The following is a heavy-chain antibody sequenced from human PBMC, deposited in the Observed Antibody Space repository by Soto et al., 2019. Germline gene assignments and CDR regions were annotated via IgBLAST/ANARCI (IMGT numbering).Heavy chain of an antibody. Sequence: EVQLVESGGGLVQPGRSLRLSCAASGFTFDDYAMHWVRQAPGKGLEWVSGISWNSGSIGYADSVKGRFTISRDNAKNSLYLQMNSLRAEDTALYYCAKHNGDFDYCGQGTLVTVSS. V-gene: IGHV3-9*01. J-gene: IGHJ4*02. CDR1: GFTFDDYA. CDR2: ISWNSGSI. CDR3: AKHNGDFDY. D-gene: IGHD3-10*01.